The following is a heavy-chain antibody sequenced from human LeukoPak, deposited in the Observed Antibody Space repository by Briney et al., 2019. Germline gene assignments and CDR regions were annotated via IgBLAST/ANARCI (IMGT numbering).Heavy chain of an antibody. V-gene: IGHV3-30*03. J-gene: IGHJ3*02. Sequence: GGSLRLSCAASGFTFSSYGMHWVRQAPGKGLERVAVISYDGSNKYYADSVKGRFTISRDNSKNTLYLQMNSLRAEDTAVYYCAYYYDSSGPAEGAFDIWGQGTMVTVSS. D-gene: IGHD3-22*01. CDR2: ISYDGSNK. CDR3: AYYYDSSGPAEGAFDI. CDR1: GFTFSSYG.